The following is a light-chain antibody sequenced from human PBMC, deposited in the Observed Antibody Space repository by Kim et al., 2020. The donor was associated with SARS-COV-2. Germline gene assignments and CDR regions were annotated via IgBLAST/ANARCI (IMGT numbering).Light chain of an antibody. CDR3: SSYSGSSPVL. CDR1: SSDVGGYNY. Sequence: QSALTQPASVSGSRGQSITISCTGTSSDVGGYNYVSWYQQLPGKAPKLIIYEVTNRPSGVSNRFSGSQSGNTASLTISGLQAEDEADYYCSSYSGSSPVLFGGGTKVTVL. V-gene: IGLV2-14*03. CDR2: EVT. J-gene: IGLJ6*01.